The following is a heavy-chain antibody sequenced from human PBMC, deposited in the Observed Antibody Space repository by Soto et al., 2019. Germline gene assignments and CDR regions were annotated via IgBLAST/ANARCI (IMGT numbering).Heavy chain of an antibody. V-gene: IGHV3-23*01. J-gene: IGHJ3*02. CDR2: ISGSGGST. CDR1: GFTFSSYA. D-gene: IGHD3-22*01. Sequence: EVQLLESGGGLVQPGGSLRLSCAASGFTFSSYAMSWVRQAPGKGLEWVSAISGSGGSTYYADSVKGRFTISRDNSKNTLYLQMNSLRAEDTAVYYCAKGDYYDSSGWGDAFDIWGQGTMVTVSS. CDR3: AKGDYYDSSGWGDAFDI.